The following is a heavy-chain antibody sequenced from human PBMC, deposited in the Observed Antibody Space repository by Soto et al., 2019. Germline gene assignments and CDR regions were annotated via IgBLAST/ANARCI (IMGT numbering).Heavy chain of an antibody. V-gene: IGHV3-23*01. CDR2: ISSSGDNT. CDR3: AKFKGGVNDGLDI. J-gene: IGHJ3*02. CDR1: GFTFRNYA. D-gene: IGHD6-25*01. Sequence: VQLLESGGGLVQPGGSLRLSCAASGFTFRNYAMTWVRQAPGKGLEWVSGISSSGDNTYYPSSVRGRFTISRDNSKDTLFLQMSSLRAEDTATYSCAKFKGGVNDGLDIWGQGTMVTVSS.